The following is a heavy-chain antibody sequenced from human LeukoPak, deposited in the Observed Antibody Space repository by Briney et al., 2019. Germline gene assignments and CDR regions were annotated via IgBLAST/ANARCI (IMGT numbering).Heavy chain of an antibody. CDR3: ASPVGATTVRAFDI. D-gene: IGHD1-26*01. CDR2: MSSTGATI. Sequence: GGSLRLSCAASGFSFSDYYLNWIRQAPGKGLEWVSYMSSTGATIYYADSVKGRFTISRDNARNLLYLQMNSLKTEDTAVYYCASPVGATTVRAFDIWGQGTMVTVSS. V-gene: IGHV3-11*01. J-gene: IGHJ3*02. CDR1: GFSFSDYY.